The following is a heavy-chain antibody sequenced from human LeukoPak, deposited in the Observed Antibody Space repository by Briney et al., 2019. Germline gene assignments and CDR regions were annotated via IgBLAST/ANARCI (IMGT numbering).Heavy chain of an antibody. D-gene: IGHD3-3*01. J-gene: IGHJ6*02. CDR2: INPNSGGT. CDR1: GYTFTGYF. Sequence: ASVKVSCKASGYTFTGYFMHWVRQAPGQGLEWMGWINPNSGGTNYAQKFQGWVTMTRDTSISTAYMELSRLRSDDTAVYYCARVWSPFPYYYGMDVWGQGTTVTVSS. CDR3: ARVWSPFPYYYGMDV. V-gene: IGHV1-2*04.